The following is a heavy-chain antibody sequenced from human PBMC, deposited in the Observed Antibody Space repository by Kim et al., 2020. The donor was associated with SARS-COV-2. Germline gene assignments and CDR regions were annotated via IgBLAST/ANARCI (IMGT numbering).Heavy chain of an antibody. D-gene: IGHD4-17*01. Sequence: YADSVKGRFTISRDNSKNTLYLQMNSLRAEDTAVYYCARDHYGGNVQPAYWGQGTLVTVSS. CDR3: ARDHYGGNVQPAY. J-gene: IGHJ4*02. V-gene: IGHV3-30*01.